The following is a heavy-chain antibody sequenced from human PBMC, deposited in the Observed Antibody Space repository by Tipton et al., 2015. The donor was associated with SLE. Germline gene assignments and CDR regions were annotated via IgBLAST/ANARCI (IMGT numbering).Heavy chain of an antibody. CDR3: VRINSGASRLFDY. D-gene: IGHD1-26*01. V-gene: IGHV4-34*01. CDR2: INHRGST. J-gene: IGHJ4*02. CDR1: VGSLSGYF. Sequence: TLSLTCAVSVGSLSGYFWSWIRQPPGKGLEWIGEINHRGSTNYNPSLKSRVAISVEKSKNQLSLRLTSVTAADTAVYYCVRINSGASRLFDYWGQGMLVAVSS.